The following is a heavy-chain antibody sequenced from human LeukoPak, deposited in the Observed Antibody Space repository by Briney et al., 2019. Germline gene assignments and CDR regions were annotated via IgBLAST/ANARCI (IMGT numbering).Heavy chain of an antibody. D-gene: IGHD2-15*01. CDR2: IYSGGST. J-gene: IGHJ3*02. V-gene: IGHV3-53*05. CDR3: ARPASGSDAFDI. Sequence: GGSLRLSCAASGFTVSSTYMSWVRQAPGKGLEWVSIIYSGGSTHYADSVKGRFTISRDNSKNTLYLQMNSLRVEDTAVYYCARPASGSDAFDIWGQGTMVTVSS. CDR1: GFTVSSTY.